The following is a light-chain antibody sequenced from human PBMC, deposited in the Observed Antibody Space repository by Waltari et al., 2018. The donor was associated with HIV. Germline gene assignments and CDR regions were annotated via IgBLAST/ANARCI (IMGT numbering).Light chain of an antibody. CDR1: SSDVGAYNL. J-gene: IGLJ1*01. CDR3: SSYTTTSTSYV. CDR2: EVN. V-gene: IGLV2-14*01. Sequence: QSALTQPASVSGSPGQSITISCTGTSSDVGAYNLVSWYQQHPGNAPKLMSYEVNHWRSGFSARFSGSKAGNTAYLTISGLQAEDEADYYCSSYTTTSTSYVFGSGTKVTVL.